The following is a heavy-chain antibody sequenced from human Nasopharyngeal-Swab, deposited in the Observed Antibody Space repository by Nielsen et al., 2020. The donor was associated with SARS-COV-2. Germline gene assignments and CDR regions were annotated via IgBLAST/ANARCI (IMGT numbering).Heavy chain of an antibody. Sequence: SETLSLTCAVSGGSISSGGYYWSWIRQHPGKGLEWIGYIYYSGSTYYNPSLKSRVTISVDTSKNQFSLKLSSVTAADTAVYYCAINYYDSSGYLGYYYMDVWGKGTTVTVSS. CDR3: AINYYDSSGYLGYYYMDV. V-gene: IGHV4-31*11. D-gene: IGHD3-22*01. J-gene: IGHJ6*03. CDR1: GGSISSGGYY. CDR2: IYYSGST.